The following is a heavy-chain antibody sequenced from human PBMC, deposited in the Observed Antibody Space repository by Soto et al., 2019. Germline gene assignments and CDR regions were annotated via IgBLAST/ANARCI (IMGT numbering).Heavy chain of an antibody. D-gene: IGHD5-18*01. V-gene: IGHV3-7*01. Sequence: EVQLVESGGGLVQPGGSLRLSCAASGFTFSSYWMSWVRQAPGKGLEWVANIKQDGSEKYYVDSVKGRFTISRDNAKNSLYLQMNSLRAEDTAVYYCARASGYSYGTDVDYWGQGTLVTFSS. CDR3: ARASGYSYGTDVDY. CDR2: IKQDGSEK. J-gene: IGHJ4*02. CDR1: GFTFSSYW.